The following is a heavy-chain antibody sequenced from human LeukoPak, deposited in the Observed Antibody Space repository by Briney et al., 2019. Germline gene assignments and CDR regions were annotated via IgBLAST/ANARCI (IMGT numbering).Heavy chain of an antibody. CDR1: GGSMSSYQ. Sequence: SETLSLTCTVSGGSMSSYQWSWIRQPQGKGLEWIGYIYYSGTTSYNPSLKSRVTISLDTSKNQFSLQLSSVTAADTALYFCARGWGYVDYWGRGTLVTVSS. D-gene: IGHD2-2*01. V-gene: IGHV4-59*01. J-gene: IGHJ4*02. CDR3: ARGWGYVDY. CDR2: IYYSGTT.